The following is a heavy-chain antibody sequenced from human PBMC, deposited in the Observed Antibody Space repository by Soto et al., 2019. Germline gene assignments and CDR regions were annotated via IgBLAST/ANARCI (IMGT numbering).Heavy chain of an antibody. CDR3: AREQQLVFNWFDP. Sequence: KTSETLSLTXTVSGGSISSGGYYWSWIRQHPGKGLEWIGYIYYSGSTYYNPSLKSRVTISVDTSKNQFSLKLSSVTAADTAVYYCAREQQLVFNWFDPWGQGTLVTVSS. CDR1: GGSISSGGYY. D-gene: IGHD6-13*01. CDR2: IYYSGST. J-gene: IGHJ5*02. V-gene: IGHV4-31*02.